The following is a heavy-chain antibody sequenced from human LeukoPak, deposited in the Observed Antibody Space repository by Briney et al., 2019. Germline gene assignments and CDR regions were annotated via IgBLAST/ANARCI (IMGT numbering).Heavy chain of an antibody. CDR2: INPNSGGT. J-gene: IGHJ3*02. CDR3: AGAKLCSSTSCRAFDI. D-gene: IGHD2-2*01. V-gene: IGHV1-2*02. Sequence: ASVKVSCKASGYTFTGYYMHRVRQAPGQGLEWMGWINPNSGGTNYAQKFQGRVTMTRDTSISTAYMELSRLRSDDTAVYYCAGAKLCSSTSCRAFDIWGQGTMVTVSS. CDR1: GYTFTGYY.